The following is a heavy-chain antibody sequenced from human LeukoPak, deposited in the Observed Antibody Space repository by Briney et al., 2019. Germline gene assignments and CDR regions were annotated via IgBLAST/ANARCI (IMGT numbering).Heavy chain of an antibody. D-gene: IGHD3-10*01. CDR3: ARDAITMVRGVTRRLGYFDY. Sequence: PSETLSLTCTVSGGSISSGGYYWSWIRQHPGKGLEWIGYIYYSGSTYYNPSLKSRVTISVDTSKNQFSLKLSSVTAADTAVYYCARDAITMVRGVTRRLGYFDYWGQGTLVTVSS. V-gene: IGHV4-31*03. CDR1: GGSISSGGYY. CDR2: IYYSGST. J-gene: IGHJ4*02.